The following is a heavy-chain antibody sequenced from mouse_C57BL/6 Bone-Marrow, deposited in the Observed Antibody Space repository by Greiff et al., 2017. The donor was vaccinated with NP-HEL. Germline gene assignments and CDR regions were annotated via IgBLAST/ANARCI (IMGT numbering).Heavy chain of an antibody. J-gene: IGHJ1*03. V-gene: IGHV2-2*01. Sequence: VQLQQSGPGLVQPSQSLSITCTVSGFSLTSYGVHWVRQSPGKGLEWLGGIWSGGSTDYNAAFISRLSISKDNSKSQVFFKMNSLQADDTAIYYCARYYGSSYVENFDVWGTGTTVTVSS. CDR2: IWSGGST. D-gene: IGHD1-1*01. CDR1: GFSLTSYG. CDR3: ARYYGSSYVENFDV.